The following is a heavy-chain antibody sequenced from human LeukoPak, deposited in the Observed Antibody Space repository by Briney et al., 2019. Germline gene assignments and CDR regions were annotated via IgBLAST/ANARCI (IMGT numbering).Heavy chain of an antibody. D-gene: IGHD3-9*01. V-gene: IGHV4-34*01. J-gene: IGHJ4*02. Sequence: SETLSLTCAVYGGSFSGYYWSWIRQPPGKGLEWIGEINHSGSTNYNPSLKSRVTISVDTSKNQFSLKLSSVTAADTAVYYCAREGNYDILTGVTRDWGQGTLVTVSS. CDR1: GGSFSGYY. CDR3: AREGNYDILTGVTRD. CDR2: INHSGST.